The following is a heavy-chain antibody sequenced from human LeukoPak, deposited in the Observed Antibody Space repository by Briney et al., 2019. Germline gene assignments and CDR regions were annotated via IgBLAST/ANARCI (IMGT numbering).Heavy chain of an antibody. Sequence: ASVKVSCKASGYTFTGYDINWVRQATGQGLEWMGWMNPNSGNTGYAQKFQGRVTMTRNTSISTAYMELSSLRSEDTAVYYCARGGYCSSTSCQLIDYWGQGTLVTVSS. D-gene: IGHD2-2*01. V-gene: IGHV1-8*01. CDR2: MNPNSGNT. CDR1: GYTFTGYD. CDR3: ARGGYCSSTSCQLIDY. J-gene: IGHJ4*02.